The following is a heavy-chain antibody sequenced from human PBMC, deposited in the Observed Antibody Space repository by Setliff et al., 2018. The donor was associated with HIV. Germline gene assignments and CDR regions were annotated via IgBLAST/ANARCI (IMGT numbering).Heavy chain of an antibody. J-gene: IGHJ4*02. V-gene: IGHV4-39*01. D-gene: IGHD4-17*01. CDR3: TRVETTVTSRLDY. CDR2: IYYTGST. CDR1: GGSIRSSSYY. Sequence: SETLSLTCIVSGGSIRSSSYYWGWIRQPPGKGLEWIGTIYYTGSTNYNPSLKSRVTISVDSSKNQFSLRLTSVTAADTAVYFCTRVETTVTSRLDYWGQGTLVTVS.